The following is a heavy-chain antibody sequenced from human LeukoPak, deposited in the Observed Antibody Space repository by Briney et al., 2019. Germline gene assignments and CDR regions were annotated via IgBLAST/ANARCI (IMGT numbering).Heavy chain of an antibody. Sequence: PSETLSLTCTVSGGSISSYYWSWIRQPAGKGPEWIGRIYTSGSTNYNPSLKSRVTMSVDTSKNQFSLKLTSVTAADTAVYYCATSRGYSNYYFDYWGQGTLVTVSS. D-gene: IGHD4-11*01. CDR3: ATSRGYSNYYFDY. V-gene: IGHV4-4*07. CDR1: GGSISSYY. J-gene: IGHJ4*02. CDR2: IYTSGST.